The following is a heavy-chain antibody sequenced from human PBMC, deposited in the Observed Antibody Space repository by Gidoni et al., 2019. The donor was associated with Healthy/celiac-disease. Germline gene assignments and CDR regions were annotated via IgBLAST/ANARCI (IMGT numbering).Heavy chain of an antibody. J-gene: IGHJ5*02. CDR2: ISGSGGST. CDR1: GFPFSSYA. V-gene: IGHV3-23*01. Sequence: EVQPLESGGGLVQPGGSLRLSCPASGFPFSSYALSWVRQAPVQGLEWVSAISGSGGSTYYADSVKGRFTISRDNSKNTLYLQMSSLRAEDTAVYYCAKGPPGFDPWGQGTLVTVSS. CDR3: AKGPPGFDP.